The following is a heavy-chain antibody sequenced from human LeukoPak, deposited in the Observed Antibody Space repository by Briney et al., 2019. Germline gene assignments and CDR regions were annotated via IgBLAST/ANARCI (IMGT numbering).Heavy chain of an antibody. V-gene: IGHV1-46*01. CDR1: GYSLTNYY. D-gene: IGHD5-12*01. J-gene: IGHJ4*02. CDR3: ARGAPTTRIGAGRFDY. CDR2: INPSGGST. Sequence: GASVKVSCKAFGYSLTNYYVHWVRQAPGQGLEWMGEINPSGGSTSYAQKFQGRITVTRDTYTNTVYMDLSSLRSEETATYYCARGAPTTRIGAGRFDYWGQGSLLTVAS.